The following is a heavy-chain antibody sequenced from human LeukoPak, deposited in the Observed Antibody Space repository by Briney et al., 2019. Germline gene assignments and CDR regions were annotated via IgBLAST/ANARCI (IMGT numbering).Heavy chain of an antibody. CDR1: GYTFTGYY. Sequence: ASVKVSCKASGYTFTGYYMHWVRQAPGQGLEWMGWINPNSGGTNYAQKFQGRVTMTRDTSISTAYMELSRLGSDDTAVYYCAGVARHSSSGWYRLFDYWGQGTLVTVSS. CDR3: AGVARHSSSGWYRLFDY. D-gene: IGHD6-19*01. J-gene: IGHJ4*02. CDR2: INPNSGGT. V-gene: IGHV1-2*02.